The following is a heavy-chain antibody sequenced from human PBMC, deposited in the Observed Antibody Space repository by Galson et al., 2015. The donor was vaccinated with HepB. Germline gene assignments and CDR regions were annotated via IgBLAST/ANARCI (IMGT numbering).Heavy chain of an antibody. D-gene: IGHD1-26*01. CDR1: GFTFSSYE. CDR3: ARDLGGLSGSYNWFDP. Sequence: SLRLSCAASGFTFSSYEMNWVRQAPGKGLEWVSYISSSGSTIYYADSVKGRFTISRDNAKNSLYLQMNSLRAEDTAVYYCARDLGGLSGSYNWFDPWGQGTLVTVSS. V-gene: IGHV3-48*03. J-gene: IGHJ5*02. CDR2: ISSSGSTI.